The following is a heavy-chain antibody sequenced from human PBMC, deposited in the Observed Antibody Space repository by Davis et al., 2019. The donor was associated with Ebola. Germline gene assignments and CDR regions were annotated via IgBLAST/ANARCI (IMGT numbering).Heavy chain of an antibody. Sequence: SETLSLTCAVYGRSFSGYYWSWIRQPPGKGLEWIGEINHSGSTNYNPSLKSRVTISVDTSENQFSLRLTSVTAADTALYYCARHTSYGGKTWFDPWGQGTLVTVSS. V-gene: IGHV4-34*01. D-gene: IGHD4-23*01. CDR2: INHSGST. J-gene: IGHJ5*02. CDR1: GRSFSGYY. CDR3: ARHTSYGGKTWFDP.